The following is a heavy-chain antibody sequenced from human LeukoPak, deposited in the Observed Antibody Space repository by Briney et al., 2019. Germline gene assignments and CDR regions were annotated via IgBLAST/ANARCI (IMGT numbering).Heavy chain of an antibody. CDR2: IYTSGST. D-gene: IGHD6-13*01. V-gene: IGHV4-4*07. CDR3: ARDGIAADAFDI. J-gene: IGHJ3*02. CDR1: GVSISSYY. Sequence: SETLSLTCTGSGVSISSYYWSWLRQPAGKGLEWVGRIYTSGSTNYNPSLKSRVTMSVDTSKNQFSLKLSSVTAADTAVYYCARDGIAADAFDIWGQGTMVTVSS.